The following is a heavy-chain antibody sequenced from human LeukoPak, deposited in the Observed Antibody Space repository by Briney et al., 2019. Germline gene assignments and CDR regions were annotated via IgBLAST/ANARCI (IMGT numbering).Heavy chain of an antibody. CDR2: INPDKDDT. CDR3: ARGRIGLAGTNFYY. CDR1: GYTFLGYF. Sequence: ASVKVSCKASGYTFLGYFMHWLRQSPGQGLEWLGWINPDKDDTSYAPKFQGRVTMTRDTSTNTAYMELSSLTSDDTAIYYCARGRIGLAGTNFYYWGQGTLVTVSS. J-gene: IGHJ4*02. D-gene: IGHD1-1*01. V-gene: IGHV1-2*02.